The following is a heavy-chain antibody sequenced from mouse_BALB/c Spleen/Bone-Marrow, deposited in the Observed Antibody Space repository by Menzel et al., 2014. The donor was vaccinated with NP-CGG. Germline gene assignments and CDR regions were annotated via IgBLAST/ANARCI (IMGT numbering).Heavy chain of an antibody. CDR3: ARWEYYAMDY. V-gene: IGHV14-3*02. CDR2: IDPANGNT. D-gene: IGHD4-1*01. J-gene: IGHJ4*01. CDR1: GFNIKDTY. Sequence: EVQLVESGAELVKPGASVKLSSTASGFNIKDTYMHWVKQRPEQGLEWIGRIDPANGNTKYDPKFQGKATITADTSSNTAYLQLSSLTSEDTAVYYCARWEYYAMDYWGQGTSVTVSS.